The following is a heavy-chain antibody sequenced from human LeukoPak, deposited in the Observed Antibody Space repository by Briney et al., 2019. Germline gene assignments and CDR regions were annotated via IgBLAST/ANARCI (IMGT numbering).Heavy chain of an antibody. CDR3: ATQPCSGGRCYLLH. D-gene: IGHD2-15*01. V-gene: IGHV3-30*04. CDR1: GFTFSSYA. CDR2: TSFDGSDK. J-gene: IGHJ4*02. Sequence: GGSLRLSCAASGFTFSSYAMHWVRQAPGKGLEWVAVTSFDGSDKFYADSVRGRFTISRDNSRNTLYLQLNSPKAEDTAVYYCATQPCSGGRCYLLHWGQGTLVTVSS.